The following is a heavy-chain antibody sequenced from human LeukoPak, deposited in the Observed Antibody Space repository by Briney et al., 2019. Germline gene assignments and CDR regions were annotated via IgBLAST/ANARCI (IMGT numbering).Heavy chain of an antibody. V-gene: IGHV1-69*02. D-gene: IGHD5-24*01. CDR3: ARGGIVEMATI. CDR2: IIPILGIA. Sequence: SVKVSCKASGGTLSSYTIRWVRQAPGQGIEWMGRIIPILGIANYAQTFQGRVTITADKSTSTAYMELSSLRSEDTAVYYCARGGIVEMATIWGQGTLVTVSS. J-gene: IGHJ4*02. CDR1: GGTLSSYT.